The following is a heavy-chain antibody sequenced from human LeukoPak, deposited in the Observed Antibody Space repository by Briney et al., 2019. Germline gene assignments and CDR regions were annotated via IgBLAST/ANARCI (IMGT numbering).Heavy chain of an antibody. Sequence: ASVKVSCKASGYTFTSYGISWVRQAPGQGLEWMGWISAYNGNTNYAQKLQGRVTMTTDTSTSTAYMELRSLRSDDTAVYYCARDHHDYSRSGTLFYYYYGMDVWGQGTTVTVSS. CDR1: GYTFTSYG. D-gene: IGHD4-4*01. CDR3: ARDHHDYSRSGTLFYYYYGMDV. J-gene: IGHJ6*02. CDR2: ISAYNGNT. V-gene: IGHV1-18*01.